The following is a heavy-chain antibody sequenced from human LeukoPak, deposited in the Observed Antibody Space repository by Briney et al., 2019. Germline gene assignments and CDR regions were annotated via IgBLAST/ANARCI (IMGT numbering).Heavy chain of an antibody. J-gene: IGHJ4*02. V-gene: IGHV1-46*01. CDR3: ASRDRTMVRGVIIGGGY. CDR1: GYTFTSYY. D-gene: IGHD3-10*01. Sequence: ASVKVSCKASGYTFTSYYMHWVRQAPGQGLEWMGLINPTGGSTGYAQKFQGRVTMTRDMSTSTDYMELSSLRSEDTAIYYCASRDRTMVRGVIIGGGYWGQGTLVTVSS. CDR2: INPTGGST.